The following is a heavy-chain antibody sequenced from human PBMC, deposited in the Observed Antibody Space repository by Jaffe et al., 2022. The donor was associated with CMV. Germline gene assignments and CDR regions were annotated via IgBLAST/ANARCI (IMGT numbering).Heavy chain of an antibody. J-gene: IGHJ6*03. CDR1: GFNLGDYV. Sequence: EVQLVESGGGLVQPGRSLRLSCKGSGFNLGDYVISWVRQAPGKGLEWLGVTKSKNFGGTTQYATSVKGRFTFSRDDSKNIAYMQMNSLTTEDTAGYFCVRVEAYCGLDCPYQYHFYMDVWGEGTTVIVAS. CDR3: VRVEAYCGLDCPYQYHFYMDV. D-gene: IGHD2-21*02. V-gene: IGHV3-49*04. CDR2: TKSKNFGGTT.